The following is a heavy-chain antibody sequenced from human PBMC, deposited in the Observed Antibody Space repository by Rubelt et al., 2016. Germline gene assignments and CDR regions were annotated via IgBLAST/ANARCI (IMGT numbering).Heavy chain of an antibody. Sequence: EVQLLESGGGLVQPGGSLRLSCAASGFTFSSYAMSWVRQAPGQGLEWVSAISGSGGGTYYDDSVKGRIAPTSSNSKKTLYMQVNSVRAEDTAVYYGARSQCHYGAGSQVDYWGQGTLVTVSS. CDR1: GFTFSSYA. J-gene: IGHJ4*02. CDR2: ISGSGGGT. D-gene: IGHD3-10*01. CDR3: ARSQCHYGAGSQVDY. V-gene: IGHV3-23*01.